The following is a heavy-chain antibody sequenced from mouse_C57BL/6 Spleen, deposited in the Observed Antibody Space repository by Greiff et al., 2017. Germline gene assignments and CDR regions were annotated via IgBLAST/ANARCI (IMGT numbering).Heavy chain of an antibody. CDR1: GYTFTSYW. J-gene: IGHJ2*01. CDR3: ASRAYYYGSSLDY. Sequence: QVQLQQPGPELVKPGASVKLSCKASGYTFTSYWMHWVKQRHGQGLEWIGNINPSNGGTNYNEKFKSKATLTVDKASSTAYMKLSSLTSEDSAVYYCASRAYYYGSSLDYWGQGTTLTVSS. V-gene: IGHV1-53*01. CDR2: INPSNGGT. D-gene: IGHD1-1*01.